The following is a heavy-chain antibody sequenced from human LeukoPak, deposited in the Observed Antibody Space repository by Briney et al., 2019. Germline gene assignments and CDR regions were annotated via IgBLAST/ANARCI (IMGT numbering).Heavy chain of an antibody. Sequence: GGSLRLSCAASGFTFSSYWMSWVRQAPGKGLMWVSQINSDGSATSCADPVKGRCTISRDNAKNMLYLEMNSLRVEDTALYYCVRSLRSADFWGQGTLVTVSS. J-gene: IGHJ4*02. V-gene: IGHV3-74*01. CDR1: GFTFSSYW. CDR2: INSDGSAT. CDR3: VRSLRSADF.